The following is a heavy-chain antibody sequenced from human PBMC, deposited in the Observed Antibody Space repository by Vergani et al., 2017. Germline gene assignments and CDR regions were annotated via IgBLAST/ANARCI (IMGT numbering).Heavy chain of an antibody. CDR2: ISSSSSYT. Sequence: QVQLVESGGGLVKPGGSLRLSCAASGFTFSDYYMSWIRQAPGKGLEWVSYISSSSSYTNYADSVKGRFTISRDNAKNSLYLQMNSLRAEDTAVYYCARGLMVRVVIPRYYYGMDVWGQGTTVTVSS. V-gene: IGHV3-11*05. CDR3: ARGLMVRVVIPRYYYGMDV. J-gene: IGHJ6*02. D-gene: IGHD3-10*01. CDR1: GFTFSDYY.